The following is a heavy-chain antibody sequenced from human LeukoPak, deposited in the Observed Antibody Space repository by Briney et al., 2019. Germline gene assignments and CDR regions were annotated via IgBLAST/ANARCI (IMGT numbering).Heavy chain of an antibody. CDR3: ARVMSSSSLNDY. Sequence: SETLSLTCAVYGGSFSGYYWSWIRQPPGKGLEWIGEINHSGSTNYNPSLKSRVTISVDTSKNQFSLKLSSVTAADTAVYYCARVMSSSSLNDYWGQGTLVTVSS. CDR2: INHSGST. CDR1: GGSFSGYY. J-gene: IGHJ4*02. V-gene: IGHV4-34*01. D-gene: IGHD6-13*01.